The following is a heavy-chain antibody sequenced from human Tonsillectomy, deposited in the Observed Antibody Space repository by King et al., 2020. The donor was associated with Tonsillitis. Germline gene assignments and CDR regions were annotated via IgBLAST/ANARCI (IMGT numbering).Heavy chain of an antibody. Sequence: QLVQSGAEVKKPGASVKVSCKASGYTFTGYYMHWVRQAPGQGLEWMGWINPNSGGTNYAQKFQGRVTMTRDTSISTAYMELSRLRSDDTAVYYCAGEGYEVLMVYAIPSYYGMDVWGQGTTVTVSS. CDR3: AGEGYEVLMVYAIPSYYGMDV. CDR2: INPNSGGT. V-gene: IGHV1-2*02. D-gene: IGHD2-8*01. J-gene: IGHJ6*02. CDR1: GYTFTGYY.